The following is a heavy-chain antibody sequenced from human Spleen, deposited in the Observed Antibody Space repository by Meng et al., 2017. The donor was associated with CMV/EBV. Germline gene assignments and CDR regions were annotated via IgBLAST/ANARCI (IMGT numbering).Heavy chain of an antibody. J-gene: IGHJ5*02. CDR3: ARDSLSADTP. CDR1: GFTLSNFA. D-gene: IGHD2/OR15-2a*01. Sequence: GESLKISCVASGFTLSNFAMTWVRQVPGKGLVWVAVISYDGSNKYYADSVKGRFTISRDNSKNTLYLQMNSLRAEDTAVYYCARDSLSADTPWGQGTLVTVSS. V-gene: IGHV3-30*04. CDR2: ISYDGSNK.